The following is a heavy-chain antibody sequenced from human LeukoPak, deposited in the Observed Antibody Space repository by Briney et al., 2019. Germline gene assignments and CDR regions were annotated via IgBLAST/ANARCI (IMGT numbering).Heavy chain of an antibody. CDR1: GFTFSAYW. D-gene: IGHD6-13*01. V-gene: IGHV3-74*01. CDR2: INTDGSSP. CDR3: VSQGSWG. J-gene: IGHJ4*02. Sequence: PGGSLRLSCAASGFTFSAYWMHWVRQAPGKGLVWVSRINTDGSSPTYAASVKGRFTISRDNAKNTLYLQMNSLTAEDTAVYYCVSQGSWGWGQGTLVTVSS.